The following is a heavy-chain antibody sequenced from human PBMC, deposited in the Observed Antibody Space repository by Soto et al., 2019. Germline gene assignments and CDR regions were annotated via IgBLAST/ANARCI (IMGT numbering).Heavy chain of an antibody. V-gene: IGHV4-4*02. CDR1: RGSITTANW. Sequence: QVPLQESGPSLVRPSGTLSLTCNVSRGSITTANWWNWVRQPPGRGLEWIGEIYHSGSTNYNLSLKSRVTLSVDKSKNQFSLTLSSVTAADTAIYYCARRGGGVVLAATTPFDYWGQGILVTVSS. CDR3: ARRGGGVVLAATTPFDY. CDR2: IYHSGST. J-gene: IGHJ4*02. D-gene: IGHD2-15*01.